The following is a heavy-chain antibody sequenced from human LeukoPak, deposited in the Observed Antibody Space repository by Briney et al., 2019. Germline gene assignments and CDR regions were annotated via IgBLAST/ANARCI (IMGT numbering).Heavy chain of an antibody. Sequence: SETLSLTCTVSGGSISSGSYYWSWIRQPAGKGLEWIGRIYTSGSTNYNPSLKSRVTISVDASKNQFSLKLSSVTAADTAVYYCARDLVAVAGTDFDYWGQGTLVTVSS. V-gene: IGHV4-61*02. CDR3: ARDLVAVAGTDFDY. CDR1: GGSISSGSYY. J-gene: IGHJ4*02. D-gene: IGHD6-19*01. CDR2: IYTSGST.